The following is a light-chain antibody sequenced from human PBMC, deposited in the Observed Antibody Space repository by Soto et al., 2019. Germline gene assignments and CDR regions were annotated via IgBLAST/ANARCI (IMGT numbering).Light chain of an antibody. J-gene: IGKJ1*01. CDR1: QGITND. CDR2: EAT. CDR3: LQYNSYPWT. Sequence: DIQMTQSPSSLSASVGDRVTITCRASQGITNDLGWYQQKPGKAPKRLIYEATNLQSGVPSRFSGSGSGTEFTLTISSLQPEDFATYYCLQYNSYPWTFGQGTKVEIK. V-gene: IGKV1-17*01.